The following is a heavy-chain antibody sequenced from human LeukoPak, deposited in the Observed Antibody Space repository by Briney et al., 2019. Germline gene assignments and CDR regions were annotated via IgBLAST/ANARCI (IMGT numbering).Heavy chain of an antibody. CDR3: ATGPYDILTGPYYYYGMDV. D-gene: IGHD3-9*01. CDR1: GYTLTELS. J-gene: IGHJ6*02. V-gene: IGHV1-24*01. Sequence: GASVKVSCKVSGYTLTELSMHWVRQAPGKGLEWMGGFDPEDGETIYAQKFQGRVTMTEDTSTDTAYMELSSLRSEDTAVYYCATGPYDILTGPYYYYGMDVWGQGTTVTASS. CDR2: FDPEDGET.